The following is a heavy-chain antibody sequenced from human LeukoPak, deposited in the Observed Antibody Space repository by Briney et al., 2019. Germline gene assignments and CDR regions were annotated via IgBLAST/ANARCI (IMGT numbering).Heavy chain of an antibody. V-gene: IGHV3-30*16. D-gene: IGHD1-7*01. J-gene: IGHJ6*03. CDR1: GFTFSTFP. CDR2: ISNDGVNQ. CDR3: ARGAGTMVYYIDV. Sequence: RPGGSLRLSCAASGFTFSTFPMHWVRQAPGKGLQWVAVISNDGVNQYYADSAKGRFTISRDNSKNPLFLQMNSLTTEDTAVYYCARGAGTMVYYIDVWGKGTTVTVSS.